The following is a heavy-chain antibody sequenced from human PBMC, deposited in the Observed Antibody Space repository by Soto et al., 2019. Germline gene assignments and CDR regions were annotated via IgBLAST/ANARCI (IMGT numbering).Heavy chain of an antibody. CDR3: AGQAAAGTHYYGMDV. V-gene: IGHV4-34*01. CDR1: GGSFSGYY. J-gene: IGHJ6*02. CDR2: INHSGST. D-gene: IGHD6-13*01. Sequence: PSETLSLTCAVYGGSFSGYYWSWIRQPPGKGLEWIGEINHSGSTNYNPSLKSRVTISVDTSKNQFSLKLSSVTAADTAVYYCAGQAAAGTHYYGMDVWGQGTTVTVS.